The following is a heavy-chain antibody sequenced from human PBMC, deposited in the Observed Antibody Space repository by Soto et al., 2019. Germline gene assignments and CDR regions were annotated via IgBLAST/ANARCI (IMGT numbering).Heavy chain of an antibody. J-gene: IGHJ4*02. D-gene: IGHD3-16*02. CDR3: ARGQNYGYVWGSYRPYYFDY. CDR2: IYYSGST. Sequence: PSETLSLTCTVSGGSISSSSYYWGWIRQPPGKGLEWIGSIYYSGSTYYNPSLKSRVTISVDTSKNQFSLKLSSVTAADTAVYYCARGQNYGYVWGSYRPYYFDYWGQGTLVTVSS. V-gene: IGHV4-39*01. CDR1: GGSISSSSYY.